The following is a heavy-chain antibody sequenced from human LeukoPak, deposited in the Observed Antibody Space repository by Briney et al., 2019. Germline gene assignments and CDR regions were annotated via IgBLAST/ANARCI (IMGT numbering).Heavy chain of an antibody. V-gene: IGHV1-69*04. CDR3: ARDKCSRTSCYIEWNWFDP. CDR1: GGTFSSYT. Sequence: SVKISCKASGGTFSSYTISWVRQAPGQGLEWMGRIIPILGIANYAQKFQGRVTITADKSTSTAYMELSSLRSEDTAVYYCARDKCSRTSCYIEWNWFDPWGQGTLVTVSS. CDR2: IIPILGIA. J-gene: IGHJ5*02. D-gene: IGHD2-2*02.